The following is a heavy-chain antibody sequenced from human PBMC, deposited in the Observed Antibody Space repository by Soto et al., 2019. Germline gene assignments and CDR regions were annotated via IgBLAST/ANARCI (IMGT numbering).Heavy chain of an antibody. V-gene: IGHV1-69*13. CDR3: ARDPNSSGWHHDYYYYGLDV. J-gene: IGHJ6*01. Sequence: SVKVSCKASGGTFSSYAISWVRQAPGQGLEWMGGIIPIFGTANYAQKFQGRVTITADESTSTAYMELSSLRSEDTAVYYCARDPNSSGWHHDYYYYGLDVWGQGTTVTV. CDR2: IIPIFGTA. CDR1: GGTFSSYA. D-gene: IGHD6-19*01.